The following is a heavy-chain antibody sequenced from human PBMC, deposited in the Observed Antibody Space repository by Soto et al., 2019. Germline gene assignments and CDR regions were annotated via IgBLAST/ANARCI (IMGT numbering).Heavy chain of an antibody. Sequence: QVQLVESGGGVVQPGRSLRLSCAGSGFMFSRHDMHWVRQAPGKGLEWVARISYDGVRKYYADSVKGRFTISRDNSKNTVYLEMNSLGAEDTAVFYCANGRGGSGHCDFEYWGQGTLVTVSS. J-gene: IGHJ4*02. V-gene: IGHV3-30*18. CDR3: ANGRGGSGHCDFEY. CDR1: GFMFSRHD. CDR2: ISYDGVRK. D-gene: IGHD3-10*01.